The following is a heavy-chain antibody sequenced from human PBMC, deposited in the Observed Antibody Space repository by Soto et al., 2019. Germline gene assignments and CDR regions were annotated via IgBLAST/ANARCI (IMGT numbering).Heavy chain of an antibody. D-gene: IGHD3-3*02. J-gene: IGHJ6*03. CDR1: GFTFDDYA. V-gene: IGHV3-9*01. CDR2: ISWNSGSI. CDR3: AKDLAGLYYYYYYMDV. Sequence: GGSLRLSCAASGFTFDDYAMHWVRQAPGKGLEWVSGISWNSGSIGYADSVKGRFTISRDNAKNSLYLQMNSLRAEDTALYYCAKDLAGLYYYYYYMDVWGKGTTVTVSS.